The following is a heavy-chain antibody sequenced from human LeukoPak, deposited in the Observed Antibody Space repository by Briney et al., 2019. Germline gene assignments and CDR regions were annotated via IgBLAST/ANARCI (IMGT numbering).Heavy chain of an antibody. Sequence: PSETLSLTCTVSGGSISSTNHYWGWIRQPPGKGLEWIGSIYYSGNTYYNPSLKSRVTVSIDTSKSQFSLQLSSVTAADTAVYYCARHNKQQLRDLNYWGQGTLVTVSS. D-gene: IGHD6-13*01. CDR1: GGSISSTNHY. J-gene: IGHJ4*02. CDR2: IYYSGNT. CDR3: ARHNKQQLRDLNY. V-gene: IGHV4-39*01.